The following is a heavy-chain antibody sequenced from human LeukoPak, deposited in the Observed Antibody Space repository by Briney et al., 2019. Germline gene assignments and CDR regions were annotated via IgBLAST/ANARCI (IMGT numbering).Heavy chain of an antibody. CDR1: GGSFSGYY. Sequence: PSETLSLTCAVYGGSFSGYYWSWIRQPPGKVLEWIGEINHSGSTNYNPSLKSRVTISVDTSKNQFSLKLSSVTAADTAVYYCASHSHRNVPFDYWGQGTLVTVSS. V-gene: IGHV4-34*01. CDR3: ASHSHRNVPFDY. CDR2: INHSGST. D-gene: IGHD1-1*01. J-gene: IGHJ4*02.